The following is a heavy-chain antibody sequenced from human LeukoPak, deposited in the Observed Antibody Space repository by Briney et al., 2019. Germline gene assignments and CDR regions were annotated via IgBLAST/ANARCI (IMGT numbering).Heavy chain of an antibody. Sequence: GSLRLSCAASGFTFTSYGMHWVRQAPGKGLEWVALIWYDGRKEYYADSVKGRFTISRDDSRNTLYLQMNGLRAEDTAVYYCARLGSSWSSDYWGQGTLVTVSS. J-gene: IGHJ4*02. V-gene: IGHV3-33*01. CDR2: IWYDGRKE. CDR1: GFTFTSYG. CDR3: ARLGSSWSSDY. D-gene: IGHD6-13*01.